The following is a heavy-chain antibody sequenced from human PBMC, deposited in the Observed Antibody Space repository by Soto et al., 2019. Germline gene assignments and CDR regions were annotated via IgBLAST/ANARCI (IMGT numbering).Heavy chain of an antibody. CDR3: AEGGNPGAATAAYYAMDV. V-gene: IGHV1-69*02. CDR1: GGSFDSYV. Sequence: QVQLVQSGAEVKKPGSSVKVSCKVSGGSFDSYVVTWVRQAPGQGLEWIGRIISVLGVEYYAPMFQGRVGITAEKSTTTAYMELSRLTCEDTAVYYCAEGGNPGAATAAYYAMDVWGLGTTVTVS. D-gene: IGHD2-15*01. CDR2: IISVLGVE. J-gene: IGHJ6*02.